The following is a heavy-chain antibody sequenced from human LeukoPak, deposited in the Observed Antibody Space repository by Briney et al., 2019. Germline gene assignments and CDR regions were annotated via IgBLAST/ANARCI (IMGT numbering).Heavy chain of an antibody. D-gene: IGHD2-15*01. CDR3: ARTRIANWFDP. J-gene: IGHJ5*02. CDR2: INSDGSST. V-gene: IGHV3-74*01. CDR1: GFTFSSYW. Sequence: GGSLRLSCAASGFTFSSYWMHWVRHAPGKGLVWVSRINSDGSSTSYADSVKGRFTISRDNAKNTLYLQMNSLRAEDTAVYYCARTRIANWFDPWGQGTLVTVSS.